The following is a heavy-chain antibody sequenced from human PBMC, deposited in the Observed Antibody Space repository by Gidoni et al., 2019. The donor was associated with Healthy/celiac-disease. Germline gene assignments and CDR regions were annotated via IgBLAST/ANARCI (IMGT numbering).Heavy chain of an antibody. D-gene: IGHD3-22*01. CDR1: GFTFSSYG. V-gene: IGHV3-30*18. CDR2: ISYDGSNK. J-gene: IGHJ3*02. Sequence: QVQLVESGGGVVQPGRSLRLSCAASGFTFSSYGRHWVRQAPGKGLEWVAVISYDGSNKYYADSVKGRFTISRDNSKNTLYLQMNSLRAEDTAVYYCAKATLYDSSGYYLDAFDIWGQGTMVTVSS. CDR3: AKATLYDSSGYYLDAFDI.